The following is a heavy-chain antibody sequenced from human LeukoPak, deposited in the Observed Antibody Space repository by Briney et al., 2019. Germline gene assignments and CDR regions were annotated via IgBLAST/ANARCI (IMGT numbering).Heavy chain of an antibody. CDR2: IHYSGST. CDR3: ARNGRRSWFDP. Sequence: SQTLSLTCAVSGDSISTGDYSWNWIRQPPGKGLEWIGKIHYSGSTGHNPSLKSRVTFSVDKSRNQVSLNLRSVTAADTAVYYCARNGRRSWFDPWGQGTLVTVSS. CDR1: GDSISTGDYS. J-gene: IGHJ5*02. V-gene: IGHV4-30-2*01. D-gene: IGHD1-1*01.